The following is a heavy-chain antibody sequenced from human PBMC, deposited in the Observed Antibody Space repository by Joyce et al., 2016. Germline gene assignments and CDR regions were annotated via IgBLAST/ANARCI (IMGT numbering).Heavy chain of an antibody. CDR2: ISYDGSNK. CDR1: GFTFSNYC. CDR3: AGGILTGYFDY. J-gene: IGHJ4*02. Sequence: QGQLVESGGGVVQPGRSLRLSCAASGFTFSNYCMHWVRQAPGKGLEWVAVISYDGSNKHYGDSVKCRFAISRDNAKNTLYLQMNSLRAEDTAVYYCAGGILTGYFDYWGQGTLVTVSS. D-gene: IGHD3-9*01. V-gene: IGHV3-30*03.